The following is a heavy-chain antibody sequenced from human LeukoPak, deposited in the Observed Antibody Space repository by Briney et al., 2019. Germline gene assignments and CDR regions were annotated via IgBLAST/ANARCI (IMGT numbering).Heavy chain of an antibody. Sequence: PSETLSLTCTVSGGSISSGSYYWNWIRQPAGKGLEWIGRIYTRGSTTYNPSLKSRVTISLDTSKFSLEVTSVTAADTAVYYCVRDSAFVAAAGHYWGQGTLVTVSS. V-gene: IGHV4-61*02. CDR3: VRDSAFVAAAGHY. CDR1: GGSISSGSYY. J-gene: IGHJ4*02. D-gene: IGHD6-13*01. CDR2: IYTRGST.